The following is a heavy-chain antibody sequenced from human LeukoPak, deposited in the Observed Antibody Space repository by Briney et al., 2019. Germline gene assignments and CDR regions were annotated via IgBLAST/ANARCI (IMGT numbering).Heavy chain of an antibody. Sequence: SETLSLTCTVPGGSISSSSYYWGWIRQPPGKGLEWIGSIYYSGSTYCNPSLKSRVTISVDTSKNQFSLKLSPVTAADTAVFYCARVSIAVSGIPFDYWGQGTLVTVSS. CDR1: GGSISSSSYY. D-gene: IGHD6-19*01. CDR2: IYYSGST. J-gene: IGHJ4*02. CDR3: ARVSIAVSGIPFDY. V-gene: IGHV4-39*01.